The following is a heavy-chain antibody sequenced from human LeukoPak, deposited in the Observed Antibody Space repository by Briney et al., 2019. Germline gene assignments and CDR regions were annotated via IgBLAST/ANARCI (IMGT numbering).Heavy chain of an antibody. CDR3: AREVAVVSTSYFYYYMDV. J-gene: IGHJ6*03. CDR1: GDSLSPYF. CDR2: SYNDDST. V-gene: IGHV4-4*07. D-gene: IGHD2-15*01. Sequence: PSETLSLTCSVSGDSLSPYFWTWIRQPAGKGLEWIGRSYNDDSTYYSPSLNSRVTMSLDTSKNLFSLHLESVTAADTAVYFCAREVAVVSTSYFYYYMDVWGKGTTVIVSS.